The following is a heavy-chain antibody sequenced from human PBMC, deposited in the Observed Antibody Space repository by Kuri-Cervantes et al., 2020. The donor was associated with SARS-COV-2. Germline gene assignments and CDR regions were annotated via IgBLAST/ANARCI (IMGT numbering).Heavy chain of an antibody. CDR1: GFTLNRYT. J-gene: IGHJ6*03. CDR3: ARVAGEGPIYYYYMDV. Sequence: GGSLRLSCVASGFTLNRYTMNWVRQAPGKALEWVSSISGSGSYIYYADSVKGRFTISRESGEDSLYLHMNSLRGDDTAVYYCARVAGEGPIYYYYMDVWGKGTTVTVSS. V-gene: IGHV3-21*01. D-gene: IGHD2-21*01. CDR2: ISGSGSYI.